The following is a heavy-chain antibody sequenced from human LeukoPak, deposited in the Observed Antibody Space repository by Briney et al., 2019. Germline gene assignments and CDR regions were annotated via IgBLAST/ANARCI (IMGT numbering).Heavy chain of an antibody. Sequence: GGSLRLSCAASGVTVSSNYMSWVRQAPGKGLEWVAVIYSSGNTKYADSVKGRFTISRDNSKNTLYLDMNSLRAEDTAVYYCAGGALYSSGWLNRFDPWGQATLVTVSS. J-gene: IGHJ5*02. CDR2: IYSSGNT. D-gene: IGHD6-19*01. CDR1: GVTVSSNY. V-gene: IGHV3-53*01. CDR3: AGGALYSSGWLNRFDP.